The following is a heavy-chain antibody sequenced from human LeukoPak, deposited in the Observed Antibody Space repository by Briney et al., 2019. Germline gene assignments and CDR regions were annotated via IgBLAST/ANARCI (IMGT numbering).Heavy chain of an antibody. Sequence: GGSLRLSCTASGFTFGDYAMSWVRQAPGKGLEWVGFIRSKAYGGTTEYAASVKGRFTISRDDSKSIAYLQMNSLKTEDTAVYYCTRDGPADDYVWGSYRSPDYWGQEPWSPSPQ. D-gene: IGHD3-16*02. V-gene: IGHV3-49*04. CDR3: TRDGPADDYVWGSYRSPDY. CDR1: GFTFGDYA. CDR2: IRSKAYGGTT. J-gene: IGHJ4*01.